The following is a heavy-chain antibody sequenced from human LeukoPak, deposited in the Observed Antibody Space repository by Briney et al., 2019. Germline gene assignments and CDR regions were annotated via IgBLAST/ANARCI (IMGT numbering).Heavy chain of an antibody. CDR1: GYTFTNTG. D-gene: IGHD6-19*01. CDR2: VSAYNGNT. CDR3: ARDAPQWRNAFDF. V-gene: IGHV1-18*01. Sequence: ASVKVSCKASGYTFTNTGICWVRQAPGQGLEWMGWVSAYNGNTNYAQKFQGRVTMATDTSTSTAYMELRSLRSDDTAVYFCARDAPQWRNAFDFWGQGTMVTVSS. J-gene: IGHJ3*01.